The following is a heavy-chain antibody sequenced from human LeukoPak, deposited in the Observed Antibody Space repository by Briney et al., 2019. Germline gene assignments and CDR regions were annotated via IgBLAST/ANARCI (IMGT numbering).Heavy chain of an antibody. CDR2: ISSSSSYI. J-gene: IGHJ4*02. CDR3: ARVRAPLEWLLYGLDY. D-gene: IGHD3-3*01. Sequence: PGGSLRLSCAASGFTFSSYSMNWVRQAPGKGLEWVSSISSSSSYIYYADSVKGRFTISRDNAKNSLYLQMNSLRAEDTAVYYCARVRAPLEWLLYGLDYWGQGTLVTVSS. CDR1: GFTFSSYS. V-gene: IGHV3-21*01.